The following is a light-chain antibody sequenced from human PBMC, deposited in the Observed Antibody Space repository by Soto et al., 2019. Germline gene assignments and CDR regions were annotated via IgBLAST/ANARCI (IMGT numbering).Light chain of an antibody. CDR3: CSYAGSYTLV. CDR1: SSDVGGYNY. V-gene: IGLV2-11*01. CDR2: DVS. J-gene: IGLJ2*01. Sequence: QSALTQPRSVSGSPGQSVTISCTGTSSDVGGYNYVSWYQQHPGKAPKLMIYDVSKRPSGVPDRFSGSKSGNTASLTISGLQAEDEADYYCCSYAGSYTLVFGGGTNRTVL.